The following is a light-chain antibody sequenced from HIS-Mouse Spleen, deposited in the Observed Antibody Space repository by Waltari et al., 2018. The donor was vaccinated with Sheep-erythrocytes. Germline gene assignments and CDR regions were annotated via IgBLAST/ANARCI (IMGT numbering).Light chain of an antibody. J-gene: IGLJ2*01. Sequence: SYELTQPLSVSVALGQTARITCGGNNIGSKNVHWYQQKPGQAPGLVIYRESNRPPGIPERFSGSNSGNTATLTISRAQAGDEADYYCQVWDSSTVVFGGGTKLTVL. CDR1: NIGSKN. CDR3: QVWDSSTVV. V-gene: IGLV3-9*01. CDR2: RES.